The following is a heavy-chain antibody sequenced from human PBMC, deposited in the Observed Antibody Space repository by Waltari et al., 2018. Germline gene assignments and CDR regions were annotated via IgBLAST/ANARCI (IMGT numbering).Heavy chain of an antibody. J-gene: IGHJ3*02. CDR2: ISGSGGST. V-gene: IGHV3-23*01. CDR3: AKVRVEWLVLKGHDAFDI. D-gene: IGHD6-19*01. Sequence: EVQLLESGVGLVQPGGSLRLSCAASGFPFSSYAMSWVRQAPGKGLEWVSAISGSGGSTYYADSVKGRFTISRDNSKNTLYLQMNSLRAEDTAVYYCAKVRVEWLVLKGHDAFDIWGQGTMVTVSS. CDR1: GFPFSSYA.